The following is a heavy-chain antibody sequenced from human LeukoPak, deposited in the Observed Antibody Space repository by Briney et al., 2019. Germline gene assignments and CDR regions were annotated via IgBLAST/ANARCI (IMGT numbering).Heavy chain of an antibody. CDR3: ARRDSSGYYYYYYYMDV. CDR1: GYTFTGYD. CDR2: MNPNSGNT. V-gene: IGHV1-8*01. J-gene: IGHJ6*03. Sequence: GASVKVSCKASGYTFTGYDINWVRQATGQGLEWMGWMNPNSGNTGYAQKFQGRVTMTRNTSISTAYMELSSLRSEDTAVYHCARRDSSGYYYYYYYMDVWGKGTTVTVSS. D-gene: IGHD3-22*01.